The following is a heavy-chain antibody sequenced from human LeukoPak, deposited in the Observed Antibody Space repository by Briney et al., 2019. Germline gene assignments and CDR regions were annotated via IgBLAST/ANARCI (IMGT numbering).Heavy chain of an antibody. V-gene: IGHV1-2*02. D-gene: IGHD6-19*01. CDR1: GYTFTGYY. J-gene: IGHJ4*02. Sequence: ASVKVSCKASGYTFTGYYMHWVRQVPGQGLEWMGWINPNSGGTNYAQKFQGRVTMTRDTSISTAYMELSRLRSDDTAVYYCASLGSGWSSAFDYWGQGTLVTVSS. CDR2: INPNSGGT. CDR3: ASLGSGWSSAFDY.